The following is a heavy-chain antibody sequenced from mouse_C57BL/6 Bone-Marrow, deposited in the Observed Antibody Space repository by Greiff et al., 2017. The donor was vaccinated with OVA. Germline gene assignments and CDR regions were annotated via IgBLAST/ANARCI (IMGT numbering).Heavy chain of an antibody. CDR3: ARSGNWAWFAY. CDR2: INPSSGYT. Sequence: VQRVESGAELARPGASVKMSCKASGYTFTSYTMHWVKQRPGQCLEWIGYINPSSGYTKYNQKFKDKATLTADKSSSTAYMQLSSLTSEDSAVYYCARSGNWAWFAYWGQGTLVTVSA. J-gene: IGHJ3*01. CDR1: GYTFTSYT. V-gene: IGHV1-4*01. D-gene: IGHD2-1*01.